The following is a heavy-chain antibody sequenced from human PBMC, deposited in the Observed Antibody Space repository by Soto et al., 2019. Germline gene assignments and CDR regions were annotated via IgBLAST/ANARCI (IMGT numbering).Heavy chain of an antibody. D-gene: IGHD6-6*01. CDR1: ECTFSNYA. V-gene: IGHV3-23*01. CDR2: ISDSGDIT. J-gene: IGHJ4*02. Sequence: PGRFLRLWCAASECTFSNYAMTRVRQATGRGLQWVHTISDSGDITYYADFVKGRFTIARDNSSNTLYLLMNNLISEDMALYYLAKACGPSITERTPRFDDWGGGSLVTVTS. CDR3: AKACGPSITERTPRFDD.